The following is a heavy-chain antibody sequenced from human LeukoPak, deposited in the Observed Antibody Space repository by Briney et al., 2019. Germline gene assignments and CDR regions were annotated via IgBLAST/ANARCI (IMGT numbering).Heavy chain of an antibody. V-gene: IGHV3-23*01. J-gene: IGHJ4*02. CDR3: ARASSGWSKPFDY. CDR1: GFTFSNSW. CDR2: ISGSGGST. Sequence: GGSLRLSCAASGFTFSNSWMHWVRQAPGKGLEWVSAISGSGGSTYYADSVKGRFTISRDNSKNTLYLQMNSLRAEDTAVYYCARASSGWSKPFDYWGQGTLVTVSS. D-gene: IGHD6-19*01.